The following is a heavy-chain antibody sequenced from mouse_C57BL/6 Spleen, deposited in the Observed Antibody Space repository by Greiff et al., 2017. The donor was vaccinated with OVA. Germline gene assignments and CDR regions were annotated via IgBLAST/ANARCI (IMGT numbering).Heavy chain of an antibody. CDR2: IWSGGST. CDR3: ARYDYDEGFAY. V-gene: IGHV2-2*01. Sequence: QVHVKQSGPGLVQPSQSLSITCTVSGFSLTSYGVHWVRQSPGKGLEWLGVIWSGGSTDYNAAFISRLSISKDNSKSQVFFKMNGLQADDTAIYYCARYDYDEGFAYWGQGTLVTVSA. J-gene: IGHJ3*01. CDR1: GFSLTSYG. D-gene: IGHD2-4*01.